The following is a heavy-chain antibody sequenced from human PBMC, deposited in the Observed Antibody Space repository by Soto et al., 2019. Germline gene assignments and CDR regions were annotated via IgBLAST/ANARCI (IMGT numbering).Heavy chain of an antibody. D-gene: IGHD3-10*01. CDR2: IYYSGST. CDR3: ARDPMVRGVIHFFDY. J-gene: IGHJ4*02. Sequence: QVQLQESGPGLVKPSQTLSLTCTVSGGSISSGDYYWSWIRQPPGKGLEWIGYIYYSGSTYYNPSLKSRVTISVDTSKNQFSLKLSSVTAADTVVYYCARDPMVRGVIHFFDYWGQGTLVTVSS. V-gene: IGHV4-30-4*01. CDR1: GGSISSGDYY.